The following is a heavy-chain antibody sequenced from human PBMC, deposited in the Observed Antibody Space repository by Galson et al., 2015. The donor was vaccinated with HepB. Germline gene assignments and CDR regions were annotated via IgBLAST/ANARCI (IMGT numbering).Heavy chain of an antibody. CDR2: INHSGST. CDR1: GGSFSGYY. D-gene: IGHD5-12*01. CDR3: ARLNIVATIYYYYYYMDV. V-gene: IGHV4-34*01. Sequence: LSLTCAVYGGSFSGYYWSWIRQPPGKGLEWIGEINHSGSTNYNPSLKSRVTISVDTSKNQFSLKLSSVTAADTAVYYCARLNIVATIYYYYYYMDVWGKGTTVTVSS. J-gene: IGHJ6*03.